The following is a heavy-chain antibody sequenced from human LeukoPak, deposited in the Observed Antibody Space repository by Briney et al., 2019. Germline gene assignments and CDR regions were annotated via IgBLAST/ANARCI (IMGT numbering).Heavy chain of an antibody. CDR3: ARGYCSGGSCYYFDY. V-gene: IGHV1-3*01. CDR1: GYTFTSYA. D-gene: IGHD2-15*01. J-gene: IGHJ4*02. Sequence: GASVKVSCKASGYTFTSYAMHWVRQAPGQRLEWMGWINAGNGNTKYSQEFQGRVTITRDTSASTAYMELSSLRSEDTAVYYCARGYCSGGSCYYFDYWGQGTLVTVSS. CDR2: INAGNGNT.